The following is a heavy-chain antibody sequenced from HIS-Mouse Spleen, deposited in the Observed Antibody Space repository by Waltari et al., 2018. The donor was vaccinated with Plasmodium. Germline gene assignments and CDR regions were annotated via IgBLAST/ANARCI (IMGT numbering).Heavy chain of an antibody. V-gene: IGHV3-30*18. CDR2: ISYDGSNK. CDR3: AKILSYSSSPEDY. CDR1: GFTFSSCG. Sequence: QVQLVESGGGVVQPGRSLRLAFEASGFTFSSCGMHWVRQPPGKGLEWVAVISYDGSNKYYADSVKGRFTISRDNSKNTLYLQMNSLRAEDTAVYYCAKILSYSSSPEDYWGQGTLVTVSS. J-gene: IGHJ4*02. D-gene: IGHD6-6*01.